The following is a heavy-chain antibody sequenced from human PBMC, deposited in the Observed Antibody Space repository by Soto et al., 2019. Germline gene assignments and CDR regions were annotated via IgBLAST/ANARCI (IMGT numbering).Heavy chain of an antibody. D-gene: IGHD1-1*01. V-gene: IGHV3-30-3*01. CDR3: ARGTTTSAFSAMAV. CDR1: GFTFSYHA. Sequence: QVQLVESGGGVVQPGRSLRLSCAASGFTFSYHALNWVRQAPGKGLEWVAVISYDGDNKYIAESVKGRFTISRDNSKNTVSLQMNSLRAEDTAMYFCARGTTTSAFSAMAVWGQGTTVTVS. CDR2: ISYDGDNK. J-gene: IGHJ6*02.